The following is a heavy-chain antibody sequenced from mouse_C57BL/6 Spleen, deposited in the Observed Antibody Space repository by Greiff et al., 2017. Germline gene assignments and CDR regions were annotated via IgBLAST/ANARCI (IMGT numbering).Heavy chain of an antibody. D-gene: IGHD2-1*01. Sequence: DVKLVESGGDLVKPGGSLKLSCAASGFTFSSYGMSWVRQTPDKRLEWVATISSGGSYTYYPDSVKGRFTISRDNAKNTLYLQMSSLKSEDTAMYYCARQNGNYGYFDVWGTGTTVTVSS. CDR2: ISSGGSYT. CDR3: ARQNGNYGYFDV. J-gene: IGHJ1*03. V-gene: IGHV5-6*02. CDR1: GFTFSSYG.